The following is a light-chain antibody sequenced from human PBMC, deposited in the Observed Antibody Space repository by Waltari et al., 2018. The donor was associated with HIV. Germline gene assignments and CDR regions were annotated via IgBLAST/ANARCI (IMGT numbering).Light chain of an antibody. V-gene: IGLV3-1*01. CDR2: QDN. Sequence: SYELTQPPSVSVSPGQTATITCSGDKLGDKYASWYQQKPGQSPVLVIYQDNKRPSGIPGRFSGSNSGNTATLTISGTQAVDEADYYCQAWDSNAPVFGGGTKLTVL. CDR3: QAWDSNAPV. CDR1: KLGDKY. J-gene: IGLJ2*01.